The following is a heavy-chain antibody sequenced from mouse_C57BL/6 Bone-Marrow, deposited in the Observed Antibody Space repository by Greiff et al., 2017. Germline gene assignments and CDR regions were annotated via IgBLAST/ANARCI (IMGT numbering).Heavy chain of an antibody. J-gene: IGHJ4*01. V-gene: IGHV1-62-2*01. CDR2: FYPGSGSI. CDR1: GYTFTEYT. D-gene: IGHD2-4*01. CDR3: ARHPYYDYDLYYAMDY. Sequence: VQLQQSGAELVKPGASVKLSCKASGYTFTEYTIHWVKQRSGQGLEWIGWFYPGSGSIKYNEKFKDKATLTADKSSNTVYMELSRLTSEDSAVYFCARHPYYDYDLYYAMDYWGQGTSVTVSS.